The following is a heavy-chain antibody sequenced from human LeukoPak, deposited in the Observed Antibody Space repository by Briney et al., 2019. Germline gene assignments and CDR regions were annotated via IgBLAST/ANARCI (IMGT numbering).Heavy chain of an antibody. J-gene: IGHJ4*02. CDR3: ASVDSSSWRPFDY. CDR1: GYTFTDYY. CDR2: INPNSGGT. D-gene: IGHD6-13*01. Sequence: ASVKVSSKASGYTFTDYYMHWVRQAPGQGLEWMGWINPNSGGTNYAQKFQGWVTMTRDTSTSTVYMELSSLRSEDTAVYYCASVDSSSWRPFDYWGQGTLVTVSS. V-gene: IGHV1-2*04.